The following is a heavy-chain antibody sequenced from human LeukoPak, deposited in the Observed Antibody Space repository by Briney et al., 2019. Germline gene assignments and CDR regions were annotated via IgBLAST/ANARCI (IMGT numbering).Heavy chain of an antibody. D-gene: IGHD3-22*01. J-gene: IGHJ4*02. CDR2: ISNSGSTI. V-gene: IGHV3-11*01. CDR1: GFTFSDYY. Sequence: GGSLRLSCGTSGFTFSDYYMSWIRQAPGKGLEWVSYISNSGSTIYSADSVKGRFTTSRDNAKNSLDLQMNSLRAEDTAVYYCARGHYDSSGYPYGSWGQGTLVTVSS. CDR3: ARGHYDSSGYPYGS.